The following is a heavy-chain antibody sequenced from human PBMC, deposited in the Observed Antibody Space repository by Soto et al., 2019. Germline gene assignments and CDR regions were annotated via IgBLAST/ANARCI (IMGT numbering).Heavy chain of an antibody. CDR2: ISGTGGST. CDR3: AKHCYDSSGKPSDFDY. D-gene: IGHD3-22*01. V-gene: IGHV3-23*01. CDR1: GFTFSNAW. Sequence: GGSLRLSCAASGFTFSNAWMNWVRQAPGKGLEWVSTISGTGGSTYYADSVKGRFTISRDNSKNTLFLQMNCLRAEDTAVYYCAKHCYDSSGKPSDFDYWGQGTLVTVSS. J-gene: IGHJ4*02.